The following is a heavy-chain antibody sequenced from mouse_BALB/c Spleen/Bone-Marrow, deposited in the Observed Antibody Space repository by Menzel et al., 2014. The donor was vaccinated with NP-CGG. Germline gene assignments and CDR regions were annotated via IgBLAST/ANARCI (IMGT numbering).Heavy chain of an antibody. V-gene: IGHV5-6-5*01. Sequence: EVNVVESGGGLVKPGGSLKLSCAASGFTFSSYAMSWVRQTPEKRLEGVASISSGGSTYYPDSVKGRFTISRDNARNILYLQMSSLRSEDTAMYYCARGGGYDYGSWFAYWGQGTLVTVSA. CDR2: ISSGGST. CDR3: ARGGGYDYGSWFAY. CDR1: GFTFSSYA. J-gene: IGHJ3*01. D-gene: IGHD2-4*01.